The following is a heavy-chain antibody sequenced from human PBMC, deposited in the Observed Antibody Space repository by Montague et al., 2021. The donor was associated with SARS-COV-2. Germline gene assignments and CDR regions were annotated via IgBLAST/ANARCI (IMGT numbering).Heavy chain of an antibody. V-gene: IGHV4-34*01. Sequence: SETLSLTCAVYDGSFSDYSWTWIRQPPGKGLEWIGEINHRGSTNYNPFLKSRVTIPVDTSKNQFSLKMTSVTAADTAVYYCARGRQHINMVVVVVTGGEYYFDFWGQGTLVAVSS. CDR3: ARGRQHINMVVVVVTGGEYYFDF. J-gene: IGHJ4*02. CDR1: DGSFSDYS. D-gene: IGHD3-22*01. CDR2: INHRGST.